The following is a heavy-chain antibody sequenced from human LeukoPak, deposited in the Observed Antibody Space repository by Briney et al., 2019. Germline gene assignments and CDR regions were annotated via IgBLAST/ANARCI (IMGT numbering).Heavy chain of an antibody. CDR3: ARDRYTFGGVIANYFDY. CDR1: GFTFSSYA. J-gene: IGHJ4*02. D-gene: IGHD3-16*02. CDR2: ISYDGSNK. V-gene: IGHV3-30*04. Sequence: GGSLRLSCAASGFTFSSYAMHWVRQAPGKGLEWVAVISYDGSNKYYADSVKGRFTISRDNSKNTLYLQMSSLRAEDTAVYYCARDRYTFGGVIANYFDYWGQGTLVTVSS.